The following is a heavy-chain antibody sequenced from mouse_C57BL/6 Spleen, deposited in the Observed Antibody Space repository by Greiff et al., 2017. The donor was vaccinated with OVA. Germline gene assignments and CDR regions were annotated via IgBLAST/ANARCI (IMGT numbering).Heavy chain of an antibody. J-gene: IGHJ2*01. CDR2: IDPSDSYT. CDR3: ASRGGNYYFDY. CDR1: GYTFTSYW. Sequence: QVQLQQSGAELVKPGASVKLSCKASGYTFTSYWMQWVKQRPGQGLEWIGEIDPSDSYTNYPQKFKGKVTLTVDTSSSTAYMQLSSLTSEDSAVDCCASRGGNYYFDYWGQGTTLTVSS. V-gene: IGHV1-50*01. D-gene: IGHD1-1*02.